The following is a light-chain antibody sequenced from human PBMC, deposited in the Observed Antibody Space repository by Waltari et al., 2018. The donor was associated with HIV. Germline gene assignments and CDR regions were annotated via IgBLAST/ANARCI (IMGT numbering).Light chain of an antibody. CDR3: LQYTFWPPYT. CDR2: AAS. J-gene: IGKJ2*01. V-gene: IGKV3-15*01. CDR1: KSISSH. Sequence: EIVMTQFPGTLSVSPGERATLSCRASKSISSHLAWYQQKPGQAPRLLIYAASNRATGIPASFSGSGSGTDFTLTISSLQPEDFAVYYCLQYTFWPPYTFGQGTKLEMK.